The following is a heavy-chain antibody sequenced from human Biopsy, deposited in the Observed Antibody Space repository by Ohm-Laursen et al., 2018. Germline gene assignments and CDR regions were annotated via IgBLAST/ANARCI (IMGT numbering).Heavy chain of an antibody. CDR2: IYWDDDK. CDR1: GFSLTSRGEG. Sequence: TQTLTLTCAFSGFSLTSRGEGVGWLRQPPGKAPEWLALIYWDDDKFYNPSLESGLTITKDTSKNQVLLIMTNIDPVDTATYFCVHRRMTPSEFDYWGQGTLVTVSS. J-gene: IGHJ4*02. V-gene: IGHV2-5*02. CDR3: VHRRMTPSEFDY.